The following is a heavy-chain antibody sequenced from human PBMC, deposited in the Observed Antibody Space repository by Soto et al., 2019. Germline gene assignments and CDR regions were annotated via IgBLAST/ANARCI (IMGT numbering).Heavy chain of an antibody. V-gene: IGHV1-46*02. J-gene: IGHJ5*02. CDR2: INPSGDET. CDR3: ARMTWPNNWFDP. CDR1: GYIFNNYY. Sequence: QVQQVQSGAEVKKPGASVKVSCKASGYIFNNYYMHWVRQAPGQGFEWMGIINPSGDETTYAQKFQGRLTMTRDTSTSTAYMELSSLRSEDTAVYYCARMTWPNNWFDPWGQGTLVTVSS. D-gene: IGHD5-12*01.